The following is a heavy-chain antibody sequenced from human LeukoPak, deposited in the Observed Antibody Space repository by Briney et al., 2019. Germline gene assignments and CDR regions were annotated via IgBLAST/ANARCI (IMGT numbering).Heavy chain of an antibody. Sequence: GGSLRLSCAASGFTFSNAWMSWVRQAPGKGLEWVGRIKSKTDGGTTDYAAPVKGRFTISRDDSKNTLYLQMNSLKTEDAAVYYCARDRTSRWFGPLDYWGQGTPVTVYS. CDR1: GFTFSNAW. J-gene: IGHJ4*02. D-gene: IGHD6-13*01. V-gene: IGHV3-15*01. CDR2: IKSKTDGGTT. CDR3: ARDRTSRWFGPLDY.